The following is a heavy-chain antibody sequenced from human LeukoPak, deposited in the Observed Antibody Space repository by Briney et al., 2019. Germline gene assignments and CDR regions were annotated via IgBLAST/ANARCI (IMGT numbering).Heavy chain of an antibody. V-gene: IGHV4-4*07. D-gene: IGHD3-9*01. CDR1: GGSINSYY. Sequence: SETLSLTCTVSGGSINSYYWSWIRRPAGKGLEWIGHIYTSGRTAYNPSLKSRVTMSVDTSKNQFSLKLTSVTAADTAVYYCARDPNYDILTGYYTHYWGQGTLVTVSS. J-gene: IGHJ4*02. CDR2: IYTSGRT. CDR3: ARDPNYDILTGYYTHY.